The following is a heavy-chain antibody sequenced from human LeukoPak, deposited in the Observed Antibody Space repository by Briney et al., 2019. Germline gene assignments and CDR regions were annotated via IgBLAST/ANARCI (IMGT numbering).Heavy chain of an antibody. Sequence: GGSLRLSCAASGFTFSSYAMSWVRQAPGKGLEWVSAISGSGGSTYYADSVKGRFTISRDNSKNTLYLQMNSLRAEDTAVYYCARGSTGVFGRFYYWGQGTLVTVSS. V-gene: IGHV3-23*01. J-gene: IGHJ4*02. D-gene: IGHD3-10*02. CDR3: ARGSTGVFGRFYY. CDR1: GFTFSSYA. CDR2: ISGSGGST.